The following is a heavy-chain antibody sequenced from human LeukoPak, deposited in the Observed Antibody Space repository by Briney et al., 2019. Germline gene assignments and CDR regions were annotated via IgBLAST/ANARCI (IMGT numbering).Heavy chain of an antibody. D-gene: IGHD2-15*01. CDR2: ISYDGSNK. CDR3: ARDMGYCSGGSCRPKKTDAFDI. Sequence: PGRSLRLSCAASGFTFSSYAMHWVRQAPGKGLEWVAVISYDGSNKYYADSVKGRFTISRDNSKNTLYLQMNSLRAEDTAVYYCARDMGYCSGGSCRPKKTDAFDIWGQGTMVTVSS. V-gene: IGHV3-30-3*01. CDR1: GFTFSSYA. J-gene: IGHJ3*02.